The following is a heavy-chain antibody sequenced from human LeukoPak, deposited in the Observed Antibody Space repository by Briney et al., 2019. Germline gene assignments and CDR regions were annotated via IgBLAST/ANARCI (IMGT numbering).Heavy chain of an antibody. CDR2: IIPIFGTA. CDR1: GGTFSSYA. Sequence: SVKVSCKASGGTFSSYAISWVRQAPGQGLERMGGIIPIFGTANYAQKFQGRVTITADESTSTAYMELSSLRSEDTAVYYCARRRVTIFGVVILRTYGMDVWGQGTTVTVSS. D-gene: IGHD3-3*01. V-gene: IGHV1-69*13. CDR3: ARRRVTIFGVVILRTYGMDV. J-gene: IGHJ6*02.